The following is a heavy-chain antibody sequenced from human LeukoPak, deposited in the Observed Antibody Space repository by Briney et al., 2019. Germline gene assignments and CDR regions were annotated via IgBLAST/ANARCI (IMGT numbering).Heavy chain of an antibody. CDR1: GFTFSDYY. V-gene: IGHV3-11*04. CDR2: ISSSGSTI. CDR3: ARERYQGETNWFDP. Sequence: GGSLRLSCAASGFTFSDYYMSWIRQAPGKGLEWVSYISSSGSTIYYADSVKGRFTISRDNAKNSLYLQMNSLRAEDTAVYYCARERYQGETNWFDPSGQGTLVTVSS. J-gene: IGHJ5*02. D-gene: IGHD1-14*01.